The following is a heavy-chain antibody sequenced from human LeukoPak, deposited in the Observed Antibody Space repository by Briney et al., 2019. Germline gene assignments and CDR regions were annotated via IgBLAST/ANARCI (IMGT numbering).Heavy chain of an antibody. J-gene: IGHJ3*02. D-gene: IGHD5-24*01. CDR3: PGYSDDYNHLHHTFDI. V-gene: IGHV4-61*02. CDR1: GGSIDTNRFF. CDR2: IYASGNT. Sequence: SETLSLTCTVAGGSIDTNRFFWNWIRQPAGKGLEWIGRIYASGNTHYNPSLNGRITMSIDSSRNQFSLRLYSATAADTAVYYWPGYSDDYNHLHHTFDIWGQGTMVTVSS.